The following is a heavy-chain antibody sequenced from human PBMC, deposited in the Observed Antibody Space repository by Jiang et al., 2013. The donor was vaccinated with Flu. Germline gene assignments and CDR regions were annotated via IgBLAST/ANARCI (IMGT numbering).Heavy chain of an antibody. Sequence: VLLKPSETLSLNCLVSGDSISSRSYNWGWIRQPPGRGLEWIGSIYYSGSIHYYNPSVKSRVSISVDMSKNQLSLKLSPVTAADTAIYYCASGEYDFWSEYDIWGQGILGHRLL. J-gene: IGHJ4*02. V-gene: IGHV4-39*01. CDR2: IYYSGSIH. CDR1: GDSISSRSYN. CDR3: ASGEYDFWSEYDI. D-gene: IGHD3-3*01.